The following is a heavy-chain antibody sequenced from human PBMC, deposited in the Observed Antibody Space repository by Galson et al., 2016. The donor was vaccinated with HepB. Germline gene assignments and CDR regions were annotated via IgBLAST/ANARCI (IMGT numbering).Heavy chain of an antibody. V-gene: IGHV3-7*03. CDR2: INQDGSKI. D-gene: IGHD1-20*01. CDR1: GFTFTTYW. CDR3: AKDHITGWKLDS. Sequence: SLRLSCAASGFTFTTYWMNWVRQAPGKGLEWVADINQDGSKIYSADSVKGRFTTSRDNDKNLFFLQMDSLRAEDTAVYYCAKDHITGWKLDSWGQGVLVTVSS. J-gene: IGHJ5*01.